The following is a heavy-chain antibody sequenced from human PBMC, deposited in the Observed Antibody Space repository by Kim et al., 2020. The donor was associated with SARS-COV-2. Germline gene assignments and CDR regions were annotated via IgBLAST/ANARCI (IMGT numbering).Heavy chain of an antibody. V-gene: IGHV1-3*01. D-gene: IGHD3-10*01. Sequence: ASVKVSCKASGYTFTNYAIDWVHQAPGQRLEWMGWINAGNGNTKYSQKFQDRVTITRDTSASTAYMELSSLTSEDTAVYYCARDGGWFDPWGQGTLVTVSS. CDR3: ARDGGWFDP. CDR1: GYTFTNYA. J-gene: IGHJ5*02. CDR2: INAGNGNT.